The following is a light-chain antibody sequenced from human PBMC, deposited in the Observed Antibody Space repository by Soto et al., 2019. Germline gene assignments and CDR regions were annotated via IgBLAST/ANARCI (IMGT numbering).Light chain of an antibody. Sequence: EIVMTQSPATLSVSPGERATLSCRASQSVSSNLAWYQQKPGQAPRLLIYGASTRATGIPARFSGSGSGTEFTLTISSLQSEDFAVYYCQQGSNWPPRTFGQGTKVEIK. CDR3: QQGSNWPPRT. CDR2: GAS. V-gene: IGKV3-15*01. J-gene: IGKJ1*01. CDR1: QSVSSN.